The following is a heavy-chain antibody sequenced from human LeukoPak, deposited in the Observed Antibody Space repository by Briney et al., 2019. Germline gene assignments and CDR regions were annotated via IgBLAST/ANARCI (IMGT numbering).Heavy chain of an antibody. J-gene: IGHJ4*02. CDR3: ARDLQYLLLMGEIDY. CDR2: IYYSGST. V-gene: IGHV4-39*02. CDR1: GGSISSSSYY. Sequence: SETLSLTCTVSGGSISSSSYYWGWIRQPPGKGLEWIGSIYYSGSTYYNPSLKSRVTISVDTSKNQFSLKLSSVTAADTAVYYCARDLQYLLLMGEIDYWGQGTLVTVSS. D-gene: IGHD2-2*01.